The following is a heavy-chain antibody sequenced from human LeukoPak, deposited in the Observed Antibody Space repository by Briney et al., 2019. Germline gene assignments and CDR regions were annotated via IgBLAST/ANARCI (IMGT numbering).Heavy chain of an antibody. CDR3: AKDQGGSSHFDY. CDR2: ISESGSGT. CDR1: GLTFSRYA. D-gene: IGHD6-13*01. J-gene: IGHJ4*02. V-gene: IGHV3-23*01. Sequence: GGSLRLSCAVSGLTFSRYAMSWVRQAPGKGLEWVSAISESGSGTYYADSVKGRFTISRDNSKNTLYLQMNSLRAEDTAVYYCAKDQGGSSHFDYWGQGTLVTVSS.